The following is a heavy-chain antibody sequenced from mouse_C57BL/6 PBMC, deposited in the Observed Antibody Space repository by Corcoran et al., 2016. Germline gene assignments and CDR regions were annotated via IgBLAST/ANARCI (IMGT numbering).Heavy chain of an antibody. CDR1: GYTFTTYG. CDR2: INTYSGVP. J-gene: IGHJ2*01. Sequence: QIQLVQSGPELKKPGETVKISCKASGYTFTTYGMSWVKQAPGKGLKWMGWINTYSGVPTYADDFKGRFAFSLETSASTAYLQINNLKNEDTATYFCARWHYYGSSYGYWGQGTTLTVSS. CDR3: ARWHYYGSSYGY. D-gene: IGHD1-1*01. V-gene: IGHV9-3*01.